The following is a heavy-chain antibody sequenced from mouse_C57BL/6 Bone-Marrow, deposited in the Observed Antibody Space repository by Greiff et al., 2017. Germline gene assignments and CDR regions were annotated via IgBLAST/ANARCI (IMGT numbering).Heavy chain of an antibody. V-gene: IGHV5-17*01. J-gene: IGHJ4*01. CDR2: ISSGSSTI. D-gene: IGHD1-1*01. Sequence: VQLKESGGGLVKPGGSLKLSCAASGFTFSDYGMHWVRQAPEKGLEWVAYISSGSSTIYYADTVKGRFTISRDNAKNTLFLQMTSLRSEDTAMYYCARRSTTVPLDYWGQGTSVTVSS. CDR1: GFTFSDYG. CDR3: ARRSTTVPLDY.